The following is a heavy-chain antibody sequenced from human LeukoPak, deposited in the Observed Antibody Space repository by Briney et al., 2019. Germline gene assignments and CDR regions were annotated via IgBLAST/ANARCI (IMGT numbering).Heavy chain of an antibody. Sequence: ASETLSLTCTVSGGSISSYYWSWIRQPPGKGLEWIGYIYYSGSTNYNPSLKSRVTISVDTSKNQFSLKLSSVTAADTAVYYCARGDFWSGYPIDYWGQGTLVTVSS. D-gene: IGHD3-3*01. J-gene: IGHJ4*02. CDR2: IYYSGST. CDR1: GGSISSYY. CDR3: ARGDFWSGYPIDY. V-gene: IGHV4-59*08.